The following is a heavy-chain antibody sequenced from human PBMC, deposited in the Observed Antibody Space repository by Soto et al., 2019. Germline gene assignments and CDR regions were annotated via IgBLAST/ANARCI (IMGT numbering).Heavy chain of an antibody. Sequence: GGSLRLSCAASGFTFSSYGMHWVRQAPGKGLEWVAVISYDGSNKYYADSVKGRFTISRDNSKNTLYLQMNSLRAEDTAVYYCAKDDYSNYYYYYGMDVWGQGTTVTVSS. CDR2: ISYDGSNK. V-gene: IGHV3-30*18. CDR3: AKDDYSNYYYYYGMDV. D-gene: IGHD4-4*01. J-gene: IGHJ6*02. CDR1: GFTFSSYG.